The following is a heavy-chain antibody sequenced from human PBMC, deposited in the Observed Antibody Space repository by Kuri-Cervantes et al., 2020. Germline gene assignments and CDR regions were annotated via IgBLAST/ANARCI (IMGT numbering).Heavy chain of an antibody. CDR3: ARALGLVLRYFDWLTGRGNWFDP. Sequence: SVKVSCKASGCTFSSYAISWVRQAAGQGLEWMGGIIPIFGTANYAQKFQGRVTITADESTSTAYMELSSLRSEDTAVYYCARALGLVLRYFDWLTGRGNWFDPWGQGTLVTVSS. CDR2: IIPIFGTA. D-gene: IGHD3-9*01. CDR1: GCTFSSYA. V-gene: IGHV1-69*13. J-gene: IGHJ5*02.